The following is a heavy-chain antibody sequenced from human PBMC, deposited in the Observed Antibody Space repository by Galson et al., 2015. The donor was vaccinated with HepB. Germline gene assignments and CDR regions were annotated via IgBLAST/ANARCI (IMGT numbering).Heavy chain of an antibody. CDR2: ISSNGGGT. CDR3: VKAGKGYSGYGGAPNYFDY. V-gene: IGHV3-64D*06. D-gene: IGHD5-12*01. Sequence: SLRLSCAASGFTFSSYAMHWVRQAPGKGLEYVSAISSNGGGTYYADSVKGRFTISRDNSKNTLYLQMSSLRAEDTAVYYCVKAGKGYSGYGGAPNYFDYWGQGTLVTVSS. J-gene: IGHJ4*02. CDR1: GFTFSSYA.